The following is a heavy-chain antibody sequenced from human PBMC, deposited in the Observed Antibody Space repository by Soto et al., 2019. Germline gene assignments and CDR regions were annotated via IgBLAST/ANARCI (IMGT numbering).Heavy chain of an antibody. D-gene: IGHD6-19*01. V-gene: IGHV4-59*01. J-gene: IGHJ6*02. CDR3: ARIAVAGPVLYYYYYGMDV. CDR1: GGSISSYY. Sequence: TSETLSLTCTVSGGSISSYYWSWIRQPPGKGLEWIGYIYYSGSTNYNPSLKSRVTISVDTSKNQFPLKLSSVTAADTAVYYCARIAVAGPVLYYYYYGMDVWGQGTTVTVS. CDR2: IYYSGST.